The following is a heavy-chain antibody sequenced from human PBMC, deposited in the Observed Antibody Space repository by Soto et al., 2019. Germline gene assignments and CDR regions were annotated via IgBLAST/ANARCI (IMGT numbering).Heavy chain of an antibody. D-gene: IGHD6-19*01. CDR3: ARDELGVAGTEGFDY. V-gene: IGHV3-33*01. CDR1: GFTFSSYG. CDR2: IWYDGSNK. Sequence: PGGSLRLSCAASGFTFSSYGMHWVRQAPGKGLEWVAVIWYDGSNKYYADSVKGRFTISRDNSKNTLYLQMNSLRAEDTAVYYCARDELGVAGTEGFDYWGQGTLVTVSS. J-gene: IGHJ4*02.